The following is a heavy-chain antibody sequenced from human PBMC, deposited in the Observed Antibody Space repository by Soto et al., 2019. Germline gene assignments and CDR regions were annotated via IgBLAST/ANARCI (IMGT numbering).Heavy chain of an antibody. V-gene: IGHV1-2*02. Sequence: QVQLVQSGAELKKPGASVTVSCKASGYTFIGYYLHWVRQAPGRGLEWMGWINPNSAATKYAQNLQGRVTMTRDSCISAAYMELSSLRSDATAMYYCARSPITIFGVVLRYYFDYWGQGSLVTVSS. D-gene: IGHD3-3*01. CDR3: ARSPITIFGVVLRYYFDY. CDR1: GYTFIGYY. J-gene: IGHJ4*02. CDR2: INPNSAAT.